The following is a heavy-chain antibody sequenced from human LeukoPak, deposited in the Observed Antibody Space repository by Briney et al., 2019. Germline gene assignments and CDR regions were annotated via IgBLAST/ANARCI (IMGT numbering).Heavy chain of an antibody. CDR3: ARGYYSWFDP. Sequence: PSETLSLTCTVSGGSISSYYWSWIRQPPGKGLEWIGYIYYSGSTNYNPSLKSRVTISVDTSKNQFSLKLSSVTAADTAVHYCARGYYSWFDPWGQGTLVTVSS. CDR2: IYYSGST. J-gene: IGHJ5*02. D-gene: IGHD3-22*01. V-gene: IGHV4-59*01. CDR1: GGSISSYY.